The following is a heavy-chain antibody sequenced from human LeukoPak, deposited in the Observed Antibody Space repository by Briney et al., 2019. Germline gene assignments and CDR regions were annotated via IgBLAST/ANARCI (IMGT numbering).Heavy chain of an antibody. J-gene: IGHJ4*02. Sequence: GGSLRLSCAASGFTFSSYGMHWVRQAPGKGLEWVAFIRYDGSNKYYADSVKGRFTISRDNSKNTLYLQMNSLRAEDTAVYYCAKDLYDFWRGYYTFFDYWGQGTLVTVSS. CDR2: IRYDGSNK. CDR3: AKDLYDFWRGYYTFFDY. D-gene: IGHD3-3*01. V-gene: IGHV3-30*02. CDR1: GFTFSSYG.